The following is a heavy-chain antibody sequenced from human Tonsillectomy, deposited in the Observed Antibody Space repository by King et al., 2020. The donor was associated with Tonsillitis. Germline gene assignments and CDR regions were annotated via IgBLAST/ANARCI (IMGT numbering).Heavy chain of an antibody. J-gene: IGHJ4*02. D-gene: IGHD3-3*01. CDR2: IXHTGST. Sequence: HVPLQESGPGLVKPSETLSLTYTVSGYSLSSFYWSWIRQPPGRGLEWMGYIXHTGSTNYNPSLKSRVTISLDTSKNQSSLRLTSVTAADTAVYYCASLTIHGENYFDSWGQGTLVTVSS. V-gene: IGHV4-59*01. CDR3: ASLTIHGENYFDS. CDR1: GYSLSSFY.